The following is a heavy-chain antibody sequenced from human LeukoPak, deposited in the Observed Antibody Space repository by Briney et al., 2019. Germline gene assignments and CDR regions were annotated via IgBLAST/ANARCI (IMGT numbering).Heavy chain of an antibody. D-gene: IGHD2-15*01. V-gene: IGHV3-66*04. CDR3: ARHDTVLRWCIDV. Sequence: PGGSLRLSCAASGLTVSNTYMSWVRQAPGKGLEWVSVIYSGGRTFYADSVMGRFTISRDGSTNSLTLQMNSLRVEDTAVYYCARHDTVLRWCIDVWGLGTTVTVSS. J-gene: IGHJ6*02. CDR1: GLTVSNTY. CDR2: IYSGGRT.